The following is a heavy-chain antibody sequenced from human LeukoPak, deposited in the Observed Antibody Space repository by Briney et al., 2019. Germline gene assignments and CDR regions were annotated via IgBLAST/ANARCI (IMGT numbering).Heavy chain of an antibody. CDR3: AKRIQYCSSTSCYTPGDH. V-gene: IGHV3-23*01. D-gene: IGHD2-2*02. CDR1: GFTFSSYS. CDR2: ISGSGGST. J-gene: IGHJ4*02. Sequence: AGGSLRLSCAASGFTFSSYSMNWVRQAPGKGLEWVSAISGSGGSTYYADSVKGRFTISRDNSKNTLYLQMNSLRAEDTAVYYCAKRIQYCSSTSCYTPGDHWGQGTLVTVSS.